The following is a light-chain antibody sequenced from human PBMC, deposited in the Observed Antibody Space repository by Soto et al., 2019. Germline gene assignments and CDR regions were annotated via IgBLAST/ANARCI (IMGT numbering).Light chain of an antibody. CDR1: SSDVGGYNY. CDR3: SSYTSSSTALYV. V-gene: IGLV2-14*01. Sequence: QSALTQPASVSGSPGQSITISCTGTSSDVGGYNYVSWYQQHPGKAPKPMIYDVSNRPSGVSNRFSGSKSGNTASLTISGLQAGDEADYYCSSYTSSSTALYVFGTGTKVTVL. J-gene: IGLJ1*01. CDR2: DVS.